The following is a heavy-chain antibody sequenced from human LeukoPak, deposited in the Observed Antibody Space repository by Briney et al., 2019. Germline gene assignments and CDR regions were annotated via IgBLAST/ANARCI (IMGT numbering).Heavy chain of an antibody. Sequence: ASVKVSCKASGYTLASYYMHWVRQAPGQGLEWMGWINPNTGDTSFAQKFQGRVTLTRDTSISTAYMELSRLKSDDTAVYYCARLFNYYDNSGYYQYYFDYWGQGTLVTVSS. CDR3: ARLFNYYDNSGYYQYYFDY. D-gene: IGHD3-22*01. CDR1: GYTLASYY. CDR2: INPNTGDT. V-gene: IGHV1-2*02. J-gene: IGHJ4*02.